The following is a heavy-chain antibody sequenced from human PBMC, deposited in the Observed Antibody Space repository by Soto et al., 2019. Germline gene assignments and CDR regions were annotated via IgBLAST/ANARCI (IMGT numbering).Heavy chain of an antibody. D-gene: IGHD3-22*01. CDR2: IIPLFGTA. CDR3: ARGVHYDSSGYYYFY. CDR1: GGTFNKYA. V-gene: IGHV1-69*01. J-gene: IGHJ4*02. Sequence: QVQLVQSGAEVKKPGSSVKVSCKASGGTFNKYAVSWVRQAPGQGLEWMGGIIPLFGTANYAQKFQGRVTITADASTSTAYMELRSLTSEDTAVYYCARGVHYDSSGYYYFYWGQGTLVTVSS.